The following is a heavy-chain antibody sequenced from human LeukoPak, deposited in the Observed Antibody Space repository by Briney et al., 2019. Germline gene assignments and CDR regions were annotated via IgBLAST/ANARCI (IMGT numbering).Heavy chain of an antibody. V-gene: IGHV4-59*01. D-gene: IGHD1-26*01. Sequence: SETLSLTCSVSGGTLRSYYWSWIRQPPGKGLEWIGNLSYSRNPQYNPSHETRVTISVDTSKSHFSLKLRSVTAADAAVYYCARDRTYSDSSTTYFYGMDVWGHGTTVTVSS. CDR1: GGTLRSYY. J-gene: IGHJ6*02. CDR2: LSYSRNP. CDR3: ARDRTYSDSSTTYFYGMDV.